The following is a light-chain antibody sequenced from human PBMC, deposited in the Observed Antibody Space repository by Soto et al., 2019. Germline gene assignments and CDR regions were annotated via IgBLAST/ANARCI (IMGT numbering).Light chain of an antibody. CDR2: GAS. J-gene: IGKJ1*01. Sequence: DIPMTQSPPSLSASVGDRVTITCRASQSINIYLNWYQQSPGKAPNLLIYGASSLQSGVPSRFSGGGSGTDFTLTISSLQPEDFATYYCQQSHTIPWTFGPGTNVEIK. CDR1: QSINIY. V-gene: IGKV1-39*01. CDR3: QQSHTIPWT.